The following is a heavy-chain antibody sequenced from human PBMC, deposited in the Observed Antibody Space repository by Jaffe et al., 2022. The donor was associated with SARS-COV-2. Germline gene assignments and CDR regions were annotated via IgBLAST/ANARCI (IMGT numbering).Heavy chain of an antibody. V-gene: IGHV3-7*01. J-gene: IGHJ4*02. CDR3: ARHPIQWLARGVFDY. D-gene: IGHD6-19*01. CDR2: IKQDGSEN. CDR1: GFTFSDYK. Sequence: EVQLVESGGDLVQPGGSLRLSCVASGFTFSDYKMSWVRQAPGKGLEWVANIKQDGSENYYLDSVKGRFTISRDNAKNSLYLQMDSLRAEDTAAYYCARHPIQWLARGVFDYWGQGTLVTVSS.